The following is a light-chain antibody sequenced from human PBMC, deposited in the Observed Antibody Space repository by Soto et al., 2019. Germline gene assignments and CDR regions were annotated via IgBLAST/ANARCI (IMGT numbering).Light chain of an antibody. Sequence: GDRVTITCRASQNIDIWLSWYQQKPGKAPSLLIYDASNLKTGVPSRFSASGSGTEFSLTISSLQPDDFASYYCQQHKSYPVTFGGGTKVEIK. CDR1: QNIDIW. V-gene: IGKV1-5*01. J-gene: IGKJ4*01. CDR3: QQHKSYPVT. CDR2: DAS.